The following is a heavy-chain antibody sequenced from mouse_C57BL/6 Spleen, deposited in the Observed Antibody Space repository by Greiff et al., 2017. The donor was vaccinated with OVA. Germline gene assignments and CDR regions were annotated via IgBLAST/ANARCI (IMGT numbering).Heavy chain of an antibody. D-gene: IGHD2-4*01. V-gene: IGHV14-1*01. CDR3: TTGDYDPFAY. CDR1: GFNIKDYY. Sequence: VQLQQSGAELVRPGASVKLSCTASGFNIKDYYMHWVKQRPEQGLEWIGRIDPEDGDTEYAPKFQGKATMTAATSSNTAYLHLSSLTSEDTAVYYCTTGDYDPFAYWGQGTLVTVSA. J-gene: IGHJ3*01. CDR2: IDPEDGDT.